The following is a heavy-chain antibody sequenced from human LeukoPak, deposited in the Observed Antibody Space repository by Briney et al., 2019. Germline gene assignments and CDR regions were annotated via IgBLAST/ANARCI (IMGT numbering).Heavy chain of an antibody. Sequence: GGSLRLSCAASGFTFSSYWMSWVRQAPGKGLEWVANIKQDGSEKYYVDSVKGRFTISRDNAKNSLYLQMNSLRAEDTAVYYCARDSGGYDYALDYWGQGTLVTVSS. J-gene: IGHJ4*02. CDR3: ARDSGGYDYALDY. CDR1: GFTFSSYW. D-gene: IGHD5-12*01. CDR2: IKQDGSEK. V-gene: IGHV3-7*01.